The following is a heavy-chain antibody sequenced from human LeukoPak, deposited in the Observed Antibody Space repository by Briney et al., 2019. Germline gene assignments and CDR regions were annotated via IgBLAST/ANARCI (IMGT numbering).Heavy chain of an antibody. CDR3: ARDLRRYCTNGVCTIGY. CDR1: GGTFSSYA. J-gene: IGHJ4*02. V-gene: IGHV1-69*01. CDR2: IIPIFGTA. D-gene: IGHD2-8*01. Sequence: ASVKVSCKASGGTFSSYAISWVRQAPGQGLEWMGGIIPIFGTANYAQKFQGRVTITADESPSTAYMELSSLRSEDTAVYYCARDLRRYCTNGVCTIGYWGQGTLVTVSS.